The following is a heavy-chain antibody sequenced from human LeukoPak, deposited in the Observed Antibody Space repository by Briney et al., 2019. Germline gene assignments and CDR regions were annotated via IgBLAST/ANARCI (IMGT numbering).Heavy chain of an antibody. Sequence: GGSLRLSCAASGFPFSDAWMSWVRQAPGKGLEWVGRIVSKTDSGTTEYAAPVKGRFTISRDDSKNTLYLQMNSLKTEDTAVYYCTRDEGDDYFDNWGQGTLVTVSS. V-gene: IGHV3-15*04. CDR2: IVSKTDSGTT. CDR1: GFPFSDAW. D-gene: IGHD3-16*01. J-gene: IGHJ4*02. CDR3: TRDEGDDYFDN.